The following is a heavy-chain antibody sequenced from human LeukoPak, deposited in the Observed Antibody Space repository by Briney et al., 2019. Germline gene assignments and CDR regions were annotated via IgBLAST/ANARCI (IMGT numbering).Heavy chain of an antibody. Sequence: PSETLSLTCTVSGGSISSSSYYWGWIRQPPGKGLEWIGSIYYSGGTYYNPSLKSRVTISVDTSKNQFSLKLSSVTAADTAVYYCARGRRAYSGSYLLYWGQGTLVTVSS. J-gene: IGHJ4*02. V-gene: IGHV4-39*01. D-gene: IGHD1-26*01. CDR2: IYYSGGT. CDR1: GGSISSSSYY. CDR3: ARGRRAYSGSYLLY.